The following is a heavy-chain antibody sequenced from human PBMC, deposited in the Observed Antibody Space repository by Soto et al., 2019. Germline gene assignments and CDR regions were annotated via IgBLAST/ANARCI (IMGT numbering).Heavy chain of an antibody. CDR1: GFTFSTYA. V-gene: IGHV3-23*01. CDR3: AKAATIAAAATDFDY. J-gene: IGHJ4*02. Sequence: AGGSLRLSCTASGFTFSTYAMSWVRQAPGKGLEWVSTIGGSDGNTYFADSVKGRFTSSRDNSKNTLYLEMSSLGAEDTAVYYCAKAATIAAAATDFDYWGQGTLVTVSS. D-gene: IGHD6-13*01. CDR2: IGGSDGNT.